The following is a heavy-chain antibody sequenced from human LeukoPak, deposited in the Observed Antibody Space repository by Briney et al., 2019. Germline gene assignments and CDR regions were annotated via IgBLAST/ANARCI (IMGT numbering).Heavy chain of an antibody. CDR2: ISDNGGNT. J-gene: IGHJ4*02. CDR3: VKAAGSWYGYFDY. CDR1: GFTFSNYA. Sequence: GGSLRLSCSASGFTFSNYAIHWVRQAPGKGLEYVSTISDNGGNTNYADSVKGRFTISRDNSKNTLYLQMSSLRPEDTAVYYCVKAAGSWYGYFDYWGQGTLVTVSS. V-gene: IGHV3-64D*06. D-gene: IGHD6-13*01.